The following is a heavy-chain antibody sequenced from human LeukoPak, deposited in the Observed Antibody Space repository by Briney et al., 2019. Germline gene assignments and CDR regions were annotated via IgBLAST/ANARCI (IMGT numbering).Heavy chain of an antibody. D-gene: IGHD3-22*01. CDR2: ISGSGGST. Sequence: GGSLRLSCAASGFTFRNYWMTWVRQAPGKGLEWVSAISGSGGSTCYADSVKGRFTISRDNSKNTLYLQMNSLRAEDTAVYYCAKQLYYYDSSGYYPWGQGTLVTVSS. J-gene: IGHJ5*02. V-gene: IGHV3-23*01. CDR3: AKQLYYYDSSGYYP. CDR1: GFTFRNYW.